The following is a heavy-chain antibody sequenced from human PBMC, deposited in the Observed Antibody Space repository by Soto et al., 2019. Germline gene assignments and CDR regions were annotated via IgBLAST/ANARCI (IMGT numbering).Heavy chain of an antibody. Sequence: SVKVSCKASGGTFSSYTISWVRQAPGQGLERMGRIIPILGIANYAQKFQGRVTITADKSTSTAYMELSSLRSEDTAVYYCARLLTGYAGSFDYWGQGTLVTVSS. CDR2: IIPILGIA. J-gene: IGHJ4*02. CDR1: GGTFSSYT. V-gene: IGHV1-69*02. CDR3: ARLLTGYAGSFDY. D-gene: IGHD3-9*01.